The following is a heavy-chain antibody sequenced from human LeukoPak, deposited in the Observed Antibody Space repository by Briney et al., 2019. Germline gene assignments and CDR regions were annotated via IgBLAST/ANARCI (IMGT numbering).Heavy chain of an antibody. J-gene: IGHJ4*02. V-gene: IGHV1-18*01. CDR2: ISAYNGNT. CDR3: ARVGGYCTTADCFDC. Sequence: ASVKVSCKTSGYTFTNYGVSWVRQAPGQGLEWMGWISAYNGNTDYAQKFQGRVTMTQDTSTSTAYMELRSLRSDDTAVYYCARVGGYCTTADCFDCWGQGTLVTVSS. CDR1: GYTFTNYG. D-gene: IGHD2-8*01.